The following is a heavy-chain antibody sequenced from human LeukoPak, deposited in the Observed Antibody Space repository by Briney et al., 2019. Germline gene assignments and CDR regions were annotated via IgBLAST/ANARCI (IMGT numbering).Heavy chain of an antibody. CDR2: IYHSGST. V-gene: IGHV4-38-2*02. J-gene: IGHJ4*02. CDR3: ARVRYSYGYGADY. Sequence: SETLSLTCTVSGYSISSGYYWGWIRQPPGKGLEWIGSIYHSGSTYYNPSLKSRVTISVDTSKNQFPLKLSSVTAADTAVYYCARVRYSYGYGADYWGQGTLVTVSS. D-gene: IGHD5-18*01. CDR1: GYSISSGYY.